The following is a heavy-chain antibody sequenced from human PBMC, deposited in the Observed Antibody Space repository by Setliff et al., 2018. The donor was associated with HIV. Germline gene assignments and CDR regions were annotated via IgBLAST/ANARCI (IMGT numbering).Heavy chain of an antibody. V-gene: IGHV3-33*08. J-gene: IGHJ4*02. CDR2: LWFDGIRK. Sequence: LRLSCVASGITFSSYWMSWVRQAPGKGLEWVTVLWFDGIRKYYADSVRGRFTISRDNGKNAVYLQMNSLRAEDTAVYYCARDEYSSGLDYWGQGTLVTVSS. CDR1: GITFSSYW. D-gene: IGHD6-19*01. CDR3: ARDEYSSGLDY.